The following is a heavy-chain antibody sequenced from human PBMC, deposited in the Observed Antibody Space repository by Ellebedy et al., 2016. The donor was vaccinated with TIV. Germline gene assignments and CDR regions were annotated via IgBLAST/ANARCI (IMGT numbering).Heavy chain of an antibody. CDR2: IYYSGST. J-gene: IGHJ5*02. CDR1: GGSISSYY. Sequence: GSLRLSXTVSGGSISSYYWSWIRQPPGKGLEWIGYIYYSGSTNYNPSLKSRVTISVDTSKNQFSLKLSSVTAADTAVYYCASRYCSGGSCYWFDPWGQGTLVTVSS. V-gene: IGHV4-59*12. D-gene: IGHD2-15*01. CDR3: ASRYCSGGSCYWFDP.